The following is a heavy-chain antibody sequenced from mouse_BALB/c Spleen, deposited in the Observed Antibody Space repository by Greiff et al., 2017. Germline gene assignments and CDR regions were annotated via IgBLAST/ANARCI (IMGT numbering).Heavy chain of an antibody. D-gene: IGHD2-1*01. Sequence: VQLKQSGPGLVKPSQSLSLTCSVTGYSITSGYYWNWIRQFPGNKLEWMGYISYDGSNNYNPSLKNRISITRDTSKNQFFLKLNSVTTEDTATYYCARGGGNYWFAYWGQGTLVTVSA. V-gene: IGHV3-6*02. J-gene: IGHJ3*01. CDR1: GYSITSGYY. CDR2: ISYDGSN. CDR3: ARGGGNYWFAY.